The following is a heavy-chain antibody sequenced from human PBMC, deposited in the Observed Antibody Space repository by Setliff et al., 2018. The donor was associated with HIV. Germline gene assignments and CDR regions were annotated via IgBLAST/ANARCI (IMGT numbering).Heavy chain of an antibody. CDR2: IYHGDSDT. Sequence: PGESLKISCRGSGYTFTNYWIGWVRQMPGRGLEWMGIIYHGDSDTRYSPSFEGQVTMSADKSINTAYLQWNSLKASDTAMYYCARQPTDTSGYHNWFDSWGQGTLVTVSS. D-gene: IGHD3-3*01. V-gene: IGHV5-51*01. J-gene: IGHJ5*01. CDR3: ARQPTDTSGYHNWFDS. CDR1: GYTFTNYW.